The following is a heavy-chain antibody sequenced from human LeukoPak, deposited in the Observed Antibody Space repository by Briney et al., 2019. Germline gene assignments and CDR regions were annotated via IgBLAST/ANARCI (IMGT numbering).Heavy chain of an antibody. CDR2: IYYSGST. Sequence: SETLSLICTVSAGSISSSSYYWGWIRQPPGTVLGWIGRIYYSGSTYYIPSLKSRVTISVDTSKNQFSLKLSSVTAADTAVYYCARRGAVAPYNWFDPWGQGTLVTVSS. CDR3: ARRGAVAPYNWFDP. D-gene: IGHD6-19*01. CDR1: AGSISSSSYY. J-gene: IGHJ5*02. V-gene: IGHV4-39*01.